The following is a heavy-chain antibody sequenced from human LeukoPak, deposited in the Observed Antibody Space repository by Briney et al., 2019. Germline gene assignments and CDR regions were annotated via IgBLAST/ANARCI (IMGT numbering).Heavy chain of an antibody. CDR2: ISSSGSTI. Sequence: PGGSLRLSCAASGFTFSSYSMNWVRQAPGKGLEWVSSISSSGSTIYYADSVKGRFTISRDNAKNSLYLQMNSLRAEDTAVYYCARAPKEAVTLDYWGQGTLVTVSS. CDR3: ARAPKEAVTLDY. J-gene: IGHJ4*02. D-gene: IGHD4-17*01. V-gene: IGHV3-21*04. CDR1: GFTFSSYS.